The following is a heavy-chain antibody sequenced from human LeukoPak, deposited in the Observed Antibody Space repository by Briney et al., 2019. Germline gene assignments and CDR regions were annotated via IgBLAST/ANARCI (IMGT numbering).Heavy chain of an antibody. J-gene: IGHJ5*02. CDR2: INHSGST. CDR3: ARDRYCSGGSCYSEWFDP. V-gene: IGHV4-34*01. CDR1: GGSFSGYY. Sequence: SETLSLTCAVYGGSFSGYYWSWIRQPPGKGLEWIGEINHSGSTNYNPSLKSRVTISVDTSKNQFSLKLSSVTAADTAVYYCARDRYCSGGSCYSEWFDPWGQGTLVTVSS. D-gene: IGHD2-15*01.